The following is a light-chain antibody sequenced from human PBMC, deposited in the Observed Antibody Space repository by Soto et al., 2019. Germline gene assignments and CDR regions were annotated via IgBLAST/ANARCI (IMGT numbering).Light chain of an antibody. V-gene: IGLV2-23*01. CDR1: SSDVGSYNV. CDR3: CSYAGSSTLYV. Sequence: QSALTQPASVFGSPGQSITISRTGTSSDVGSYNVVSWYQQHPGKAPKLMIYEGTKRPSGVSNRFSGSRSGNTASLTISGLQAEDEADYYCCSYAGSSTLYVFGTGTKVTVL. J-gene: IGLJ1*01. CDR2: EGT.